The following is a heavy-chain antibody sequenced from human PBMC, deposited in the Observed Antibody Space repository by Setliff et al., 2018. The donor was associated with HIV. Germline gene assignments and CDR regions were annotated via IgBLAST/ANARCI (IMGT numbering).Heavy chain of an antibody. D-gene: IGHD1-26*01. V-gene: IGHV1-18*01. J-gene: IGHJ4*02. CDR1: GYTFTSYA. Sequence: GASVKVSCKASGYTFTSYAISRVRQAPGQGLEWVGWISSYNENTNYAQSLQGRVTMTTDTPTSTAYMELRSLRSDDTAVYYCARDGSGSYHAPYYFDFWGQGTLVTVSS. CDR2: ISSYNENT. CDR3: ARDGSGSYHAPYYFDF.